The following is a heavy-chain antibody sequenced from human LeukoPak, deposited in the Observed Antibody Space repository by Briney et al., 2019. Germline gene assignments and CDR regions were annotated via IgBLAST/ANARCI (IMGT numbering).Heavy chain of an antibody. CDR1: GFTFSSYA. V-gene: IGHV3-30-3*01. Sequence: PGGSLRLSCAASGFTFSSYAMHWVRQAPGKGLEWVAVISYDGSNKYYADFVKGRFTISRDNSKNTLYLQMNSLRAEDTAVYYCAKDEPLVPFDYWGQGTLVSVSS. CDR2: ISYDGSNK. J-gene: IGHJ4*02. CDR3: AKDEPLVPFDY. D-gene: IGHD6-6*01.